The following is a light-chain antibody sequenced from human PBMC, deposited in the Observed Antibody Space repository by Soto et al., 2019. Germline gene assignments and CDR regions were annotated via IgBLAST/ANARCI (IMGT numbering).Light chain of an antibody. V-gene: IGKV4-1*01. CDR1: QSVLYRSNNKNY. CDR3: RQYFSSPPYT. CDR2: WAS. Sequence: DIVMTQSPDSLAVSLGERATINCKSSQSVLYRSNNKNYLALYQQKPGQPPKLLIYWASTRESGVPDRFSGSGSGTDFTLTISSLQAEDVAVYYCRQYFSSPPYTFGQGTKLDLK. J-gene: IGKJ2*01.